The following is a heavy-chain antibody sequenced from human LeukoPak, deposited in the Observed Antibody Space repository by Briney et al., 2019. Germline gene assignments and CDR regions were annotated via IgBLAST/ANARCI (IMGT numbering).Heavy chain of an antibody. CDR1: GFTFSNAW. CDR3: AKGYNWNYLGAFDI. V-gene: IGHV3-15*01. D-gene: IGHD1-7*01. Sequence: PGGSLRLSCAASGFTFSNAWMSWVRQAPGKGLEWVGRIKSKTDGGTTDYAAPVKGRFTISRDNSKNTLYLEMISLRAEDTAMYYCAKGYNWNYLGAFDIWGQGTMVTVSS. J-gene: IGHJ3*02. CDR2: IKSKTDGGTT.